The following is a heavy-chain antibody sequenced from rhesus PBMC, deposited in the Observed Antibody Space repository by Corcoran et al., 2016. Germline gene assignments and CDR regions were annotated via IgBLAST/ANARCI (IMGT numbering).Heavy chain of an antibody. J-gene: IGHJ4*01. CDR1: GGSISSNF. CDR2: IPGSGVST. V-gene: IGHV4-173*01. CDR3: ASGGYNFWTGYYLAY. Sequence: QVQLQESGPGLVKPSETLSLTCAVSGGSISSNFWSWIRQPPGKGLEWIGLIPGSGVSTDFNPSLMSRVTISTVTSKNQFSLKLTSMTAADTAVYYCASGGYNFWTGYYLAYWGQGVLVTVSS. D-gene: IGHD3-3*01.